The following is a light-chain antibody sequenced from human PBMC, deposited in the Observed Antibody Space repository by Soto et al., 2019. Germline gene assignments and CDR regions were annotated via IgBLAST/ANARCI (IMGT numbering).Light chain of an antibody. CDR2: GVS. V-gene: IGKV3D-15*01. CDR1: QSVRSN. CDR3: QRYSYWPRT. J-gene: IGKJ3*01. Sequence: EIVMTQSPATLSLSPGERATLSCRASQSVRSNLAWYQQKPGQAPRLLLYGVSTRATGIPARFSGTGSGTEFTLTISRLPSEAFAVYYCQRYSYWPRTFGPGTQVEFK.